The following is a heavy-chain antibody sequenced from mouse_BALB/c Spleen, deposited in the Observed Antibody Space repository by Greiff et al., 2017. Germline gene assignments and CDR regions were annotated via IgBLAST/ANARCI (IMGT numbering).Heavy chain of an antibody. D-gene: IGHD2-3*01. CDR3: ARAQGFGYYIAY. V-gene: IGHV5-6-5*01. CDR1: GFTFSSYA. CDR2: ISSGGST. Sequence: EVKLMESGGGLVKPGGSLKLSCAASGFTFSSYAMSWVRQTPEKRLEWVASISSGGSTYYQDSVKGRFTISRDNARNILYLQMSSLRSEDTAMYYCARAQGFGYYIAYWGQGTLVTVSA. J-gene: IGHJ3*01.